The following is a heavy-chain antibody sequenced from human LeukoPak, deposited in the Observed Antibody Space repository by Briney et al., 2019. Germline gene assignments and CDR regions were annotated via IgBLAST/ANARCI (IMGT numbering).Heavy chain of an antibody. Sequence: SVKVSCKASGGTFSSYAISWVRQAPGQGLEWMGGIIPIFGTANYAQKFQGRVTITTDESTSTAYMELSSLRSEDTAVYYCARGSAAGTGRGSFDPWGQGTLVTVSP. J-gene: IGHJ5*02. CDR1: GGTFSSYA. CDR2: IIPIFGTA. V-gene: IGHV1-69*05. D-gene: IGHD6-13*01. CDR3: ARGSAAGTGRGSFDP.